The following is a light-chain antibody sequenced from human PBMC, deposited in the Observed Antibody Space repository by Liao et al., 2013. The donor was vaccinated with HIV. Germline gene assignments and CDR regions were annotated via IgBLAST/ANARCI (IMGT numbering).Light chain of an antibody. CDR1: ELGDKY. Sequence: SYELTQPPSVSVSPGQTASITCSGDELGDKYTCWYQQKPGQPPVLLIYENDKRPSGIPDRFSGSNSGNTATLTISGTQAMDEADYYCQTWNRNTAVVFGGGTELTVL. V-gene: IGLV3-1*01. CDR2: END. CDR3: QTWNRNTAVV. J-gene: IGLJ2*01.